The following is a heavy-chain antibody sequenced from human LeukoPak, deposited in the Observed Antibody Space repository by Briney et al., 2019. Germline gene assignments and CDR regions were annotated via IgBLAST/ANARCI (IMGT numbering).Heavy chain of an antibody. CDR3: ARDLDYGGSSTPDAFDI. CDR1: GGSISNYY. CDR2: VNINGGT. J-gene: IGHJ3*02. Sequence: PSETLSLTCTVPGGSISNYYWSWPPQPAGKGLEWIGRVNINGGTNYNPSLNSRVTMSVDTSKTRFSLNLRSVTAADTAVYYCARDLDYGGSSTPDAFDIWGQGTMVTVSS. D-gene: IGHD4-23*01. V-gene: IGHV4-4*07.